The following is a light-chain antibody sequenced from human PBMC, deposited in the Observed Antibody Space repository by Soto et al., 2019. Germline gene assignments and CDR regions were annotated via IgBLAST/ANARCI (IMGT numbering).Light chain of an antibody. V-gene: IGKV1-39*01. Sequence: DIQMTQSPSSLSASVGDRVTITCRASQSISSYLNWYQQKPGKAPKLLIYAASSLQSGVPSRFSGSGSWTDFTLTISSLQPEDFATYYCQQSYSTLALTFGPGTKVDIK. CDR1: QSISSY. CDR2: AAS. J-gene: IGKJ3*01. CDR3: QQSYSTLALT.